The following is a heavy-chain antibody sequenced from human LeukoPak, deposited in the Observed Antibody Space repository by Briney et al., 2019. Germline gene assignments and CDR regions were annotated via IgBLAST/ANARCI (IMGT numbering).Heavy chain of an antibody. CDR3: ARRSDSLGFDP. D-gene: IGHD3-9*01. Sequence: SETLSLTCTVSGGSISSGGYYWSWIRQPPGKGLEWIGSIYYSGGTYYNPSLKSRVTVSVDTSKNQFSLKLSAVTAADTAVYYCARRSDSLGFDPWGQGTLVTVSS. CDR1: GGSISSGGYY. CDR2: IYYSGGT. J-gene: IGHJ5*02. V-gene: IGHV4-39*01.